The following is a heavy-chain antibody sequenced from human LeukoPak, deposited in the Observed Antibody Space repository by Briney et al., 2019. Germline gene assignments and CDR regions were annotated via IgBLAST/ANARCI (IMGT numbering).Heavy chain of an antibody. CDR1: GYAIISGGFS. CDR2: IYDRGPA. J-gene: IGHJ5*02. V-gene: IGHV4-30-2*01. CDR3: ARSRQASGLFSS. Sequence: PSQTLSLTCTVSGYAIISGGFSWNWIRQPPGKGLEWIGCIYDRGPAHYNPSLKSRFTISVDRPKNQFFLNVTSLTAADTAVYYCARSRQASGLFSSWGQGTLVVVSS. D-gene: IGHD3-10*01.